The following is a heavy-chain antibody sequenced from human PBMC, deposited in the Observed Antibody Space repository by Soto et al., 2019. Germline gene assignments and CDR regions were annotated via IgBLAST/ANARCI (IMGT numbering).Heavy chain of an antibody. CDR3: TRDSPPSSGATDY. Sequence: LLRLSCRASEGTCVDYAMHRVRQAPGKGLEWVSGISWNSGSIGYADSVKGRFTISRDNAKNSLYLQMNSLRAEDTAVYYCTRDSPPSSGATDYWGQGILVTVSS. V-gene: IGHV3-9*01. D-gene: IGHD3-22*01. CDR1: EGTCVDYA. CDR2: ISWNSGSI. J-gene: IGHJ4*02.